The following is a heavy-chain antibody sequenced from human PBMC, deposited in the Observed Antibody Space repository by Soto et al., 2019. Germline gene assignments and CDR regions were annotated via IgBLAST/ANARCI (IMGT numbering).Heavy chain of an antibody. CDR3: ARGTVTTTYFDY. CDR1: GGSISSGGYY. J-gene: IGHJ4*02. V-gene: IGHV4-31*03. CDR2: IYYSGST. Sequence: PWESLSLTCTVSGGSISSGGYYWSWIRQHPGKGLEWIGYIYYSGSTYYNPSLKSRVTISVDTSKNQFSLKLSSVTAADTAVYYCARGTVTTTYFDYWGQGTLVTVSS. D-gene: IGHD4-4*01.